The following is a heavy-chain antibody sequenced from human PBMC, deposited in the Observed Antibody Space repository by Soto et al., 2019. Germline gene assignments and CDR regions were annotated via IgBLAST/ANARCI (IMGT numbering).Heavy chain of an antibody. Sequence: ASVKVSCKASGYTFTSYGISWVRQAPGQGLEWMGWISAYNGITNYAQKLQGRVTMNTDTSTSTAYMELRSLRSDDTAVYYCARNTRAIEANYYYGMDVWGQGTTVTVSS. CDR3: ARNTRAIEANYYYGMDV. J-gene: IGHJ6*02. D-gene: IGHD3-22*01. V-gene: IGHV1-18*01. CDR2: ISAYNGIT. CDR1: GYTFTSYG.